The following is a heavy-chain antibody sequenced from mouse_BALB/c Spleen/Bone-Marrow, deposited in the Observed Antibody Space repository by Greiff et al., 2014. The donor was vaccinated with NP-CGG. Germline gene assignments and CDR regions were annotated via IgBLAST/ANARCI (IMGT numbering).Heavy chain of an antibody. J-gene: IGHJ2*01. Sequence: HVQLQQSGAELVRPGVSVKISCKGSGYTFTDYALHWVKQSHAKSLEWIGIISTYYGDASYNQKFKGKATMTVDKSSSTAYMELARLTSEDSAIYYCARSDGFDYWGQGTTLTVSS. D-gene: IGHD2-3*01. CDR2: ISTYYGDA. CDR1: GYTFTDYA. V-gene: IGHV1S137*01. CDR3: ARSDGFDY.